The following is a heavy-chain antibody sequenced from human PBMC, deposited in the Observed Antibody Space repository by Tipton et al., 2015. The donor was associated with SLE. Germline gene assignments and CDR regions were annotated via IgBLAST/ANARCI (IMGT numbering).Heavy chain of an antibody. V-gene: IGHV4-34*01. Sequence: TLSLTCVVYGGSSSGYYWTWIRQPPGKPLEWIGEISHSGNTNYNPSLKSRVTISMDTFRNQFSLRLRSMTAADTAIYHCAMGQWEPALAFWGQGTTVTVSS. J-gene: IGHJ6*02. CDR1: GGSSSGYY. D-gene: IGHD1-26*01. CDR2: ISHSGNT. CDR3: AMGQWEPALAF.